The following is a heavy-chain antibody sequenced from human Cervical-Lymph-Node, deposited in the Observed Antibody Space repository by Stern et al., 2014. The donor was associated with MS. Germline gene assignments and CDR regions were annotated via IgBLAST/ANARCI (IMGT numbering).Heavy chain of an antibody. CDR2: TIPVFGTA. CDR3: ARGYLSRSTYVY. CDR1: GGSFSDNA. J-gene: IGHJ4*02. D-gene: IGHD2-2*01. Sequence: VQLVQSGAEVKTPGSSVKVSCKASGGSFSDNAISWVRQAPGQGLEWVGETIPVFGTANYAQKFQGRATITADKFTSTAYLQLSSLTSEDTATYFCARGYLSRSTYVYWGQGTLVTVSS. V-gene: IGHV1-69*06.